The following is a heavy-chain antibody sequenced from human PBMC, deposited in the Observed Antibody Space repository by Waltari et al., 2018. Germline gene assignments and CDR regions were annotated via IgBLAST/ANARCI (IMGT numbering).Heavy chain of an antibody. Sequence: EVQLVQSGAEVKKPGATVKISCKVSGYTLTDYYMHWVPQAPGKGLEWMGRVDPEEGGRRYAGKFQGRVTIAADTSTDTAYMELSSLRAEDTAVYYCMGEDYDSSGYGDYWGQGTLVTVSS. V-gene: IGHV1-69-2*01. J-gene: IGHJ4*02. CDR3: MGEDYDSSGYGDY. CDR2: VDPEEGGR. D-gene: IGHD3-22*01. CDR1: GYTLTDYY.